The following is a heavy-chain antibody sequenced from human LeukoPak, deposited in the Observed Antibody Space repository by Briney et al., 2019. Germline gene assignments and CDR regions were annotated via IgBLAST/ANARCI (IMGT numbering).Heavy chain of an antibody. V-gene: IGHV3-30*04. CDR1: GFAFSTYA. CDR3: ARDRVSSSADGGFDP. Sequence: PGRSLRLSFAASGFAFSTYAMHWVRQAPGKGLGWMAVISYDGINKYYADSVQGRFTISRDNSKNTLYLQMHSLRAEDTAVYYCARDRVSSSADGGFDPWGQGTLVTVSS. J-gene: IGHJ5*02. CDR2: ISYDGINK. D-gene: IGHD6-13*01.